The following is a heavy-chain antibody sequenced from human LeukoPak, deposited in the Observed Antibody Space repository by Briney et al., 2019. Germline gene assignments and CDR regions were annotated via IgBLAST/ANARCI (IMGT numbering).Heavy chain of an antibody. CDR1: GFILSSHG. CDR2: VTSRGGT. CDR3: ANTRPYGTTWAGAFED. V-gene: IGHV3-23*01. J-gene: IGHJ4*01. Sequence: GGSLRLSCAASGFILSSHGMSWVRQAPGKRLEWVSTVTSRGGTDYTDSVKGRFIISRENSKNTLLMQMNSLRAEDTAVYYCANTRPYGTTWAGAFEDWGQGNPDTVSS. D-gene: IGHD6-19*01.